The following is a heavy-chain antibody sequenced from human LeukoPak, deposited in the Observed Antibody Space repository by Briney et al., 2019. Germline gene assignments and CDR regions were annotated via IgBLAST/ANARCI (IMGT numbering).Heavy chain of an antibody. D-gene: IGHD3-10*01. CDR2: IYYSGSST. CDR3: ARTSRHFYGSGTNLTPWPAGMDV. V-gene: IGHV4-59*01. Sequence: SETLSLTCTVSGGSMSGFFWTWIRQPPGRALEWIGSIYYSGSSTKYNPSLKSRVTISVDTSKSQFSLNLNSATATDTAVYYCARTSRHFYGSGTNLTPWPAGMDVWGQGTTVTVSS. J-gene: IGHJ6*02. CDR1: GGSMSGFF.